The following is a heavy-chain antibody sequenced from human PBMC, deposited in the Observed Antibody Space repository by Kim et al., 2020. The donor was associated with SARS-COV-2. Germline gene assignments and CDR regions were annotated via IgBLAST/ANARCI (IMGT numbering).Heavy chain of an antibody. CDR3: ARWGTVVVAATPLKSPYYYYGMDV. D-gene: IGHD2-15*01. CDR2: IYPGDSDT. CDR1: GYSFTSYW. V-gene: IGHV5-51*01. Sequence: GESLKISCKGSGYSFTSYWIGWVRQMPGKGLEWMGIIYPGDSDTRYSPSFQGQVTISADKSISTAYLQWSSLKASDTAMYYCARWGTVVVAATPLKSPYYYYGMDVWGQGTTVTVSS. J-gene: IGHJ6*02.